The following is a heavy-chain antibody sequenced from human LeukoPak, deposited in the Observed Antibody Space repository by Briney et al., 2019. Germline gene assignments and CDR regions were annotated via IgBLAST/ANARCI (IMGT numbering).Heavy chain of an antibody. Sequence: ASVKVSCKASSYTFTSYGISWVRQAPGQGLEWMGWISAYNGNTNYAQKLQGRVTMTTDTSTSTAYMELRSLRSDDTAVYYCARLCGGDCRHAFDIWGQGTMVTVSS. CDR3: ARLCGGDCRHAFDI. V-gene: IGHV1-18*01. J-gene: IGHJ3*02. CDR1: SYTFTSYG. D-gene: IGHD2-21*02. CDR2: ISAYNGNT.